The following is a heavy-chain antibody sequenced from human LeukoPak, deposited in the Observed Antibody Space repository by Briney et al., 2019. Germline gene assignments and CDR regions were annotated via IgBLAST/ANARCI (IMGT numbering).Heavy chain of an antibody. CDR2: ISGSGGST. Sequence: PGGSLRLSCAASGFTFSSYAMSWVRQAPGKGLEWVSAISGSGGSTYDADSVKGRLTISRDNSKNTLYLQMNSLRAEDTAVYYCAKDYYDSSGYSQVLDYWGQGTLVTVSS. CDR1: GFTFSSYA. D-gene: IGHD3-22*01. V-gene: IGHV3-23*01. CDR3: AKDYYDSSGYSQVLDY. J-gene: IGHJ4*02.